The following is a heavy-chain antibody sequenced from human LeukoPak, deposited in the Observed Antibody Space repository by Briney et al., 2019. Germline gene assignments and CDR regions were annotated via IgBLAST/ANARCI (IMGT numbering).Heavy chain of an antibody. CDR2: IYYSGST. J-gene: IGHJ3*02. CDR1: GGSISSYY. V-gene: IGHV4-59*08. CDR3: ARGSSLRDADAFDI. D-gene: IGHD6-6*01. Sequence: SETLSLTCTVSGGSISSYYWSWIRQPPGKGLEWIGYIYYSGSTNYNPSLKSRVTISVDTSKNQFSLKLSSVTAADTAVYYCARGSSLRDADAFDIWGQGTMVTVSS.